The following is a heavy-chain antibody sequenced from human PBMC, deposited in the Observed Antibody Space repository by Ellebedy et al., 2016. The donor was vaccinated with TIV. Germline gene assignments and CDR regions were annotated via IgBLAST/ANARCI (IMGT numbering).Heavy chain of an antibody. Sequence: GESLKISCAASGFTVSSYFMNWVRQTPGKGPEWVSVIYNDGGTNYTDSVKGRSTISRDSSKNTLYLQMNSLRAEDTAVYYCARDPRGGGDYGDNYFDPWGQGTLVTVSS. J-gene: IGHJ5*02. D-gene: IGHD4-17*01. CDR2: IYNDGGT. V-gene: IGHV3-66*01. CDR3: ARDPRGGGDYGDNYFDP. CDR1: GFTVSSYF.